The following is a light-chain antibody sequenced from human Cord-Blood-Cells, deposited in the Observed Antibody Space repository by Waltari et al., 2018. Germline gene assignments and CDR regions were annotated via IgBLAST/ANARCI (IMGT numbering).Light chain of an antibody. CDR2: EVS. CDR3: SSYTSSSTVV. V-gene: IGLV2-14*01. CDR1: SSDVGGYNY. Sequence: QSALTQPASVSGSPGQAITISCTGTSSDVGGYNYVSWYQQTPGKAPKLMIYEVSNRPSGGSNRFSGSKSGNTASLTISVPQAEDEADYYCSSYTSSSTVVFGGGTKLTVL. J-gene: IGLJ2*01.